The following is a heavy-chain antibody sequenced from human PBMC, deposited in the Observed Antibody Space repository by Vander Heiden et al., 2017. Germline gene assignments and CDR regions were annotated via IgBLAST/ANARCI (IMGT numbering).Heavy chain of an antibody. V-gene: IGHV3-23*01. CDR2: IRGTDEST. CDR3: TKDKFRMALADAFDI. Sequence: EAHLLESGGGLIQPGGSLRLSCAASGPPFRNNAMSWVRQAPGKGLEWVSGIRGTDESTSYADSVKGRFTISRDKSKNTLYLQMDSLRVEDTALYYCTKDKFRMALADAFDIWGQGTMVTVSS. D-gene: IGHD2-8*01. CDR1: GPPFRNNA. J-gene: IGHJ3*02.